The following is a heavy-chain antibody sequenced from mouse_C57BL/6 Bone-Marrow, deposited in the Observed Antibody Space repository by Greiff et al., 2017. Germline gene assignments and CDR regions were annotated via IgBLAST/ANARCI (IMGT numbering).Heavy chain of an antibody. CDR1: GYTFTSYW. Sequence: QVHLQQPGAELVKPGASVKLSCKASGYTFTSYWMHWVKQRPGQGLEWIGLIHPNSGNTNYNEKFKSKSTLTVAKSSSTAYMQLSSLTSEESAVDYCATRVTNQFYAIDDWGQGTPVTVAS. CDR2: IHPNSGNT. CDR3: ATRVTNQFYAIDD. J-gene: IGHJ4*01. D-gene: IGHD2-5*01. V-gene: IGHV1-64*01.